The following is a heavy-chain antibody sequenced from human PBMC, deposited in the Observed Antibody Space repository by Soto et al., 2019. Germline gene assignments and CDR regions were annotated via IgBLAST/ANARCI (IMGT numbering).Heavy chain of an antibody. D-gene: IGHD2-2*01. CDR3: ARHDVVVVPAAIVGSYYYYYMDV. CDR1: GESICSYY. J-gene: IGHJ6*03. Sequence: SETLSLTCTVCGESICSYYGSWIRQPPGKGLEWIGYIYYSGSTNYNPSLKSRVTISVDTSKNQFSLKLSSVTAADTAVYYCARHDVVVVPAAIVGSYYYYYMDVWGKGTTVTVSS. CDR2: IYYSGST. V-gene: IGHV4-59*08.